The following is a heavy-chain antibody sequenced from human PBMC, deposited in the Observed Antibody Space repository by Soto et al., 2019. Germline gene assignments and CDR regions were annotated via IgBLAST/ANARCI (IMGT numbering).Heavy chain of an antibody. D-gene: IGHD1-26*01. J-gene: IGHJ6*03. CDR1: GFTFSSYG. V-gene: IGHV3-48*01. CDR3: ARWEAGLGDYMXV. CDR2: ISSSSSTI. Sequence: QPGGSLRLSCAASGFTFSSYGMNWVRQAPGKGLEWVSYISSSSSTIYYADSVKGRFTISRDNAKNSLYLQMNSLRAEDTAVYYCARWEAGLGDYMXVWSKGTTVTVSS.